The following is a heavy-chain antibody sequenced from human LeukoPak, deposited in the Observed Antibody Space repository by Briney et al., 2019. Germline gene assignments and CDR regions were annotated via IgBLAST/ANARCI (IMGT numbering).Heavy chain of an antibody. CDR2: IYSGST. CDR1: GGSISSGNYY. CDR3: ASIAGYYFDY. Sequence: SQTLSLTCTVSGGSISSGNYYWYWIRQPAGKGLEWIGRIYSGSTNYNPSLKSRVTISVDTSKNQFSLKLSSVTAADTAVYYCASIAGYYFDYWGQGTLVTVSS. D-gene: IGHD6-13*01. J-gene: IGHJ4*02. V-gene: IGHV4-61*02.